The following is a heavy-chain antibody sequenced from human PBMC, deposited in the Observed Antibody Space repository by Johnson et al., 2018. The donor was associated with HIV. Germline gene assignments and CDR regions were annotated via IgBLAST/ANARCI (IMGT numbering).Heavy chain of an antibody. J-gene: IGHJ3*02. V-gene: IGHV3-30*04. CDR3: ARPADYGDYSRDAFDI. CDR1: GFTFSSYA. D-gene: IGHD4-17*01. Sequence: QVQLVESGGGVVQSGRSLRLSFAASGFTFSSYAMHWVRQAPGKGLEWVAVISYDGSNKYYADSVKGRFTISRDNAKNSLYLQMNSLRVEDTALYYCARPADYGDYSRDAFDIWGQGTMVTVSA. CDR2: ISYDGSNK.